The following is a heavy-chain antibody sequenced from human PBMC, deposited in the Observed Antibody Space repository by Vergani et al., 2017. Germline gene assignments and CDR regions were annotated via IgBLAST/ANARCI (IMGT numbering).Heavy chain of an antibody. J-gene: IGHJ6*02. CDR2: IIPIFGTA. CDR1: GGTFSSYA. D-gene: IGHD3-3*01. V-gene: IGHV1-69*12. Sequence: QVQLVQSGAEVKKPGSSVKVSCKASGGTFSSYAISWVRQAPGQGLEWMGGIIPIFGTANYAQKFQGRVTITADASTSTAYMELSSLRSEDTAVYYCASSYTYYDHYYYGMDVWGQGTTVTVSS. CDR3: ASSYTYYDHYYYGMDV.